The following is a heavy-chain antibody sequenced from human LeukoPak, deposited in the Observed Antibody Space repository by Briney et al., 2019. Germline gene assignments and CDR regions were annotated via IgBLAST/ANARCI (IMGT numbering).Heavy chain of an antibody. D-gene: IGHD1-14*01. CDR2: ISSSSSTI. Sequence: GGSLRLSCAASGFTFSSYSMNWVRQAPGRGLEWVSYISSSSSTIYYDDSEKGRFTISRDNAKNSLYLQMNSLRAEDTAVYYCAREDRAAFDIWGQGTMVTVSS. J-gene: IGHJ3*02. CDR3: AREDRAAFDI. V-gene: IGHV3-48*01. CDR1: GFTFSSYS.